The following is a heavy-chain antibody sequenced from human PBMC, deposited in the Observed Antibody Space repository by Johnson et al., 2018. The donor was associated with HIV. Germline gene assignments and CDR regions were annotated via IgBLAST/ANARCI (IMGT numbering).Heavy chain of an antibody. CDR1: GFTFSRNA. D-gene: IGHD2-21*02. CDR3: ARGGGCGGDCYSGYDAFDI. V-gene: IGHV3-7*01. J-gene: IGHJ3*02. CDR2: IEEDVSAK. Sequence: VQLVESGGGVVQPGGSLGLSCTASGFTFSRNAMHWVRQPPGKGLEWVVNIEEDVSAKSYVDSMKGRFTISRDNSKNTLYLQMNSLRTGDTAVYYCARGGGCGGDCYSGYDAFDIWGQGTMVTVSS.